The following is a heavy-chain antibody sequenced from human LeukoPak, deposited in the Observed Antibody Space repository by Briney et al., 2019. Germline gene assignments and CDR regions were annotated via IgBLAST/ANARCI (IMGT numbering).Heavy chain of an antibody. V-gene: IGHV4-34*01. CDR1: GGSFSGYY. J-gene: IGHJ6*03. CDR2: INHSGST. Sequence: SETLSLTCAGYGGSFSGYYWSWLRQPPGKGLEWIGEINHSGSTNYNPSLKSRVTISVDTSKNQFSLKLSSVTAADTAVYYCARGKRDIVVVPAAIQYYYSMDVWGKGTTVTVSS. CDR3: ARGKRDIVVVPAAIQYYYSMDV. D-gene: IGHD2-2*02.